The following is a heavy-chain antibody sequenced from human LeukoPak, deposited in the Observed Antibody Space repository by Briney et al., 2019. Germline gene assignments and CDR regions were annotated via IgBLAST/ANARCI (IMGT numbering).Heavy chain of an antibody. V-gene: IGHV1-2*02. CDR2: INPNSGGT. CDR1: GYTFTGYY. J-gene: IGHJ4*02. D-gene: IGHD1-26*01. Sequence: ASVKVSCKASGYTFTGYYMHWVRQAPGQGLKWMGWINPNSGGTNYAQKFQGRVTMTRDTSISTAYMELSRLRSDDTAVYYCARERGDAEWELPGYWGQGTLVTVSS. CDR3: ARERGDAEWELPGY.